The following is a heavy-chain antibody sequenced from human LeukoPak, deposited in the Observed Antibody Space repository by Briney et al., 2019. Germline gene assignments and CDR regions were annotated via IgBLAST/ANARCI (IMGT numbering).Heavy chain of an antibody. D-gene: IGHD3-22*01. CDR3: ATPYYYDSSGCLDG. CDR2: IIPILGIA. CDR1: VCTFSSYA. Sequence: SVKVSFTASVCTFSSYAISWGRQSPSHGREWMGRIIPILGIANYAQNFHGRVTINAHKSTSTANMELSSLRSEDTAVYYCATPYYYDSSGCLDGWGQGTPVTVPS. J-gene: IGHJ4*01. V-gene: IGHV1-69*04.